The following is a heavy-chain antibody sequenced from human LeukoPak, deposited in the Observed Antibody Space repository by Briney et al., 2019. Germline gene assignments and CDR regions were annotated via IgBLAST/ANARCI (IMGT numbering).Heavy chain of an antibody. CDR2: IYYSGST. CDR3: ARGDYYDSSGYYYSAFDI. V-gene: IGHV4-61*08. J-gene: IGHJ3*02. D-gene: IGHD3-22*01. Sequence: SQTLSLTCTVSGGSISSGGYYWSWIRQPPGKGLEWIGYIYYSGSTNYNPSLKSRVTISVDTSKNQFSLKLSSVTAADTAVYYCARGDYYDSSGYYYSAFDIWGQGTMVTVSS. CDR1: GGSISSGGYY.